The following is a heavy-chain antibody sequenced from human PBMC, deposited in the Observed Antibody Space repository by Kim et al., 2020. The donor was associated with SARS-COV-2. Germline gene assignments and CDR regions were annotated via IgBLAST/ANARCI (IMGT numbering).Heavy chain of an antibody. Sequence: GTTDAAAPVKVRFTISRDDSKNTLYLQMSSLKIEDTAVYYCPVGYPPPGYWGQGTLVTVSS. J-gene: IGHJ4*02. CDR3: PVGYPPPGY. D-gene: IGHD5-12*01. V-gene: IGHV3-15*01. CDR2: GTT.